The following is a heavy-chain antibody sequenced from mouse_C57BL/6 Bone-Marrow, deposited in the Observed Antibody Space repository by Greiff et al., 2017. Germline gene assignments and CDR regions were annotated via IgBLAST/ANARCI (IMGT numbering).Heavy chain of an antibody. CDR1: GYSFTDYN. CDR2: INPNYGTT. D-gene: IGHD1-1*01. J-gene: IGHJ4*01. Sequence: LVESGPELVKPGASVKLSCKASGYSFTDYNMNWVKQSNGKSLEWIGVINPNYGTTSYNQKFKGKATLTVDQSSSTAYMQLNSLTSEDSAVYYCARTVVAHYYAMDYWGQGTSVTVSS. CDR3: ARTVVAHYYAMDY. V-gene: IGHV1-39*01.